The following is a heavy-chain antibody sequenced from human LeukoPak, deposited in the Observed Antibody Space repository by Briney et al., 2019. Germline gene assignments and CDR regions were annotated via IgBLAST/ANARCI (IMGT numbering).Heavy chain of an antibody. Sequence: SETLSLTCTVSGGSISTYYWSWIRQLAGKLLEWIGRINTSGRTNYNPSLKSRVTMSVDTSKNQFSLTLNSVTAADTAVYYCARPTYYYDSSGYYYEAFDIWGQGTMVTVSS. J-gene: IGHJ3*02. CDR1: GGSISTYY. CDR3: ARPTYYYDSSGYYYEAFDI. V-gene: IGHV4-4*07. D-gene: IGHD3-22*01. CDR2: INTSGRT.